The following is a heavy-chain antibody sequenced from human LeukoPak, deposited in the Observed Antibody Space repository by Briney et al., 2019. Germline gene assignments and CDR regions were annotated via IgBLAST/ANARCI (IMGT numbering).Heavy chain of an antibody. D-gene: IGHD3-22*01. V-gene: IGHV3-48*01. CDR1: GFTFSTYS. J-gene: IGHJ3*02. CDR3: ARDQSYYFDSTGYAAFDI. Sequence: GGSLRLSCTASGFTFSTYSMNWVRQAPGKGLEWVSYISSSSTTIHYADSVKGRFTISRDNAKNSLYLQMNSLRAEDTAVYYRARDQSYYFDSTGYAAFDIWGQGTMVTVSS. CDR2: ISSSSTTI.